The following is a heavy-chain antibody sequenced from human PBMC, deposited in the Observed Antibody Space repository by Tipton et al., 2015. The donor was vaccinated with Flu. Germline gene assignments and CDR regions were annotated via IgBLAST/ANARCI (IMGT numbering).Heavy chain of an antibody. CDR3: AKHKYVLRNIAATDDAFDI. D-gene: IGHD6-13*01. CDR2: ISGSGGRT. V-gene: IGHV3-23*01. J-gene: IGHJ3*02. Sequence: SLRLSCAASGFTFSNYAMSWVRQAPGKGLEWVSAISGSGGRTYYADSVKGRFTISRDNSKNTLYLQINSLRAEDTAVYYCAKHKYVLRNIAATDDAFDIWGQGAMVTVSS. CDR1: GFTFSNYA.